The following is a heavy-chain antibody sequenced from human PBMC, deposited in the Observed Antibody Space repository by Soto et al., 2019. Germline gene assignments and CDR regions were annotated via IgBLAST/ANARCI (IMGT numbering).Heavy chain of an antibody. J-gene: IGHJ4*02. V-gene: IGHV3-23*01. Sequence: PGGSLRLSCAASGFTFSIYAMSWVRQAPGKGLEWVSAISGSGGSTYYADSVKGRFTISRDNSKNTLYLQMNSLRAEDTAVYYCAPTPVYSSSWPQQGYFDYWGQGTLVTVS. CDR2: ISGSGGST. CDR1: GFTFSIYA. D-gene: IGHD6-13*01. CDR3: APTPVYSSSWPQQGYFDY.